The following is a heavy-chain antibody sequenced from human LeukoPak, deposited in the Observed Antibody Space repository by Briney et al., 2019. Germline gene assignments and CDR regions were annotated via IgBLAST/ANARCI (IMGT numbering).Heavy chain of an antibody. D-gene: IGHD3-10*01. CDR1: GGSISSYY. V-gene: IGHV4-59*08. J-gene: IGHJ4*02. CDR3: ARVLRVRGATYFGY. Sequence: PSETLSLTCTVSGGSISSYYWSWIRQPPGKGLEWIGYIYYSGSTNYNPSLQSRVTVSVDTSKNQFSLKLSSVTAADTAVYYCARVLRVRGATYFGYWGQGTLVTVSS. CDR2: IYYSGST.